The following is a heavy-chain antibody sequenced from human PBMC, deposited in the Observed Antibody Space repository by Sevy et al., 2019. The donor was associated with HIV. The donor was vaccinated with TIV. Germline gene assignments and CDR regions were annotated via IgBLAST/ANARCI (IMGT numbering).Heavy chain of an antibody. CDR1: GFTTGFTFSDYW. J-gene: IGHJ4*02. Sequence: GGSLRLSCAASGFTTGFTFSDYWMAWVRQAPGKGLEWVANIKEDGTEIYYLDSLKGRFTISRDNAKSSLYLQMNSLRAEDTGVYYCARDGGFIVRASSDYWGQGTLVTVSS. V-gene: IGHV3-7*01. CDR2: IKEDGTEI. CDR3: ARDGGFIVRASSDY. D-gene: IGHD1-26*01.